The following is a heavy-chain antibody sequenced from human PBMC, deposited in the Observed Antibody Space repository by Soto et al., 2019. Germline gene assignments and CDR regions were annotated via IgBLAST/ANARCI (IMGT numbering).Heavy chain of an antibody. Sequence: QVQLVPSGAEVKKPGSSVKVACKASGGTFSSYAISWVRHATGQGLEWMGGIIPIFGTANYAQKFQGRVTITADEYTSTAYMELSSLRSEYTAVYYGASLTDVTQDYWGQGTLVTVSS. CDR1: GGTFSSYA. J-gene: IGHJ4*02. V-gene: IGHV1-69*01. CDR3: ASLTDVTQDY. D-gene: IGHD4-4*01. CDR2: IIPIFGTA.